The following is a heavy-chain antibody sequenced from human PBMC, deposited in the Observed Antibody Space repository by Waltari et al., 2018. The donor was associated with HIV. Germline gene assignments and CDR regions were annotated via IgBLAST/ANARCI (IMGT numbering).Heavy chain of an antibody. D-gene: IGHD3-22*01. Sequence: EVHVLESGGGSVQPGGSLRLSCAASGLTFRNYAMTWLRQAPGEGLEWVSTISGIAGSIYYADSVKGRFTISRDNFKHTLFLQMNSLRVEDTAVYYCAKDWENDSNGYSYLGAFDLWGPGTSVVVSS. CDR1: GLTFRNYA. V-gene: IGHV3-23*01. CDR3: AKDWENDSNGYSYLGAFDL. J-gene: IGHJ3*01. CDR2: ISGIAGSI.